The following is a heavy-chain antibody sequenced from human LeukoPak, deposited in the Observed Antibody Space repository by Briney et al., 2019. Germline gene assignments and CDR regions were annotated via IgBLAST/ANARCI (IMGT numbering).Heavy chain of an antibody. CDR1: GFTLSNHW. Sequence: GGSLRLSCAASGFTLSNHWMHWVRQVPGKGLVWVSRISGDEIWTSYADSVKGRFIISRDNAKDTLYLQMNSLRTEDTAVYYCARDLVATSWGQGTLVTVSS. CDR2: ISGDEIWT. CDR3: ARDLVATS. V-gene: IGHV3-74*01. D-gene: IGHD5-12*01. J-gene: IGHJ5*02.